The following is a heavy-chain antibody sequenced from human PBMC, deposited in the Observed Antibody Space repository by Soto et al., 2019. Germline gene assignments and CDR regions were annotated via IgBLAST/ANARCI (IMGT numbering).Heavy chain of an antibody. CDR1: GFTFSNYG. V-gene: IGHV3-21*02. D-gene: IGHD6-19*01. CDR3: ARDPGSGWEYLQH. Sequence: EVQLVESGGGLVKPGGSLRISCAASGFTFSNYGMNWVRQAPGKGLEWVSSISSGSSYIFYADSVKGRFTISRDNAETSLYLQMNSLTAEDSAVYYCARDPGSGWEYLQHWGQGTLVTVSS. J-gene: IGHJ1*01. CDR2: ISSGSSYI.